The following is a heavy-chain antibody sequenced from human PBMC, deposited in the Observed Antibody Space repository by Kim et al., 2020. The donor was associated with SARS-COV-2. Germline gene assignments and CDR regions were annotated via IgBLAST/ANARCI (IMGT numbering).Heavy chain of an antibody. Sequence: ASVKVSCKASGYTFTTYGFIWVRQAPGQGLEWIGWISSYNGNTEFAQKFQGRVTLTTDSYTNTAYLELRSLRSDDTAVYYCARVYGIVVVSYGVDVWGQGTTVTVSS. CDR3: ARVYGIVVVSYGVDV. J-gene: IGHJ6*02. V-gene: IGHV1-18*01. D-gene: IGHD2-2*01. CDR1: GYTFTTYG. CDR2: ISSYNGNT.